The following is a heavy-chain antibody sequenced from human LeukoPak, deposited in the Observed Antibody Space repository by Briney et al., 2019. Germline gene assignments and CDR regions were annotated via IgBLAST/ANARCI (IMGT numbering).Heavy chain of an antibody. CDR1: GFTFDDYA. J-gene: IGHJ4*02. D-gene: IGHD5-24*01. Sequence: GRSLRLSCAASGFTFDDYAMHWVRQAPGKGPEWVSGISWNSGSIGYADSVKGRFTISRDNAKNSLYLQMNSLRAEDTALYYCAKGGMATITAFDYWGQGTLVTVSS. CDR2: ISWNSGSI. V-gene: IGHV3-9*01. CDR3: AKGGMATITAFDY.